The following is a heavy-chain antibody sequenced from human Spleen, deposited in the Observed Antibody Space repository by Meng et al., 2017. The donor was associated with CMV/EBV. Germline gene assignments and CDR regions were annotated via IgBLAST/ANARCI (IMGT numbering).Heavy chain of an antibody. J-gene: IGHJ4*02. V-gene: IGHV3-23*01. CDR2: LSGSGGST. D-gene: IGHD6-19*01. Sequence: GGSLKISCAASGFTFRSYAMSWVRQAPGKGLEWVSALSGSGGSTYYADSVKGRFTISRDNSKNTLYLQMNSLRAEDTAVYYCAKVADYDSGWYDYWGQGTLVTVSS. CDR1: GFTFRSYA. CDR3: AKVADYDSGWYDY.